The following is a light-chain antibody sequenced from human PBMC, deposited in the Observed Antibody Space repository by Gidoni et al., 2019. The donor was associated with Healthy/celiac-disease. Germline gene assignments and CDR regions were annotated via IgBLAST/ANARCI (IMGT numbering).Light chain of an antibody. CDR3: QQYNNWPPYT. Sequence: ELVMTKSPATLSVSPGERATLSCRASQSVSSNLAWYQQKPGQAPTLLIYVASTRATGIPARFSGSGSGTEFTLTISSLQSEDFAVYYCQQYNNWPPYTFXQXTKLEIK. CDR1: QSVSSN. V-gene: IGKV3-15*01. J-gene: IGKJ2*01. CDR2: VAS.